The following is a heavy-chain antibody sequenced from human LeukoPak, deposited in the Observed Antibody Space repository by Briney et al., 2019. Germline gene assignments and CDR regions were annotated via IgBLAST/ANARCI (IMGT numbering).Heavy chain of an antibody. CDR2: ISPLNDNT. CDR3: ARGPGDGSGSDAFDI. Sequence: ASVKVSCKASGYIFNKYGISWLRQAPGQGLEWMAWISPLNDNTHYARKLQDRVTVTADTSTTTAYLELRSLRSDDTAVYYCARGPGDGSGSDAFDIWGQGTMVTVSS. J-gene: IGHJ3*02. V-gene: IGHV1-18*01. CDR1: GYIFNKYG. D-gene: IGHD3-10*01.